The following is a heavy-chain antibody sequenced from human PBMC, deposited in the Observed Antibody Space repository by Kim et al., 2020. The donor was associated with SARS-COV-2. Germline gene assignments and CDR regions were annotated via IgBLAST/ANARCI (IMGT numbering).Heavy chain of an antibody. J-gene: IGHJ4*02. D-gene: IGHD2-15*01. V-gene: IGHV1-3*01. Sequence: ASVKVSCKASGYTFTSYAMHWVRQAPGQRLEWMGWINAGNGNTKYSQKFQGRVTITRDTSASTAYMELSSLRSEDTAVYYCARDSVSRYCSGGSCEDKNFDYWGQGTLVTVSS. CDR1: GYTFTSYA. CDR3: ARDSVSRYCSGGSCEDKNFDY. CDR2: INAGNGNT.